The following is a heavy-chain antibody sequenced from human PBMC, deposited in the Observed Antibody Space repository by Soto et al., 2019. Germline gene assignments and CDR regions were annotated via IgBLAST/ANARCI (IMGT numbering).Heavy chain of an antibody. Sequence: QLQLQESGPGLVKPSETLSLTCTVSGGSISSNSYNWGWIRQPPGKGLEWIGSIYYSGSTYYNPSLKRRVTISVDTSKNQFSLKLSSVTAADTAVYYCARRGYSGYDWPFDYWGQGTLATVSS. V-gene: IGHV4-39*01. J-gene: IGHJ4*02. CDR3: ARRGYSGYDWPFDY. CDR1: GGSISSNSYN. CDR2: IYYSGST. D-gene: IGHD5-12*01.